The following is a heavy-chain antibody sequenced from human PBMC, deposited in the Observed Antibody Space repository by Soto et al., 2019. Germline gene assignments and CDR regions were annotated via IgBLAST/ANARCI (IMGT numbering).Heavy chain of an antibody. CDR1: GFTFSSYA. V-gene: IGHV3-23*01. CDR2: ISGSGGST. J-gene: IGHJ6*03. Sequence: GGSLRLSCAASGFTFSSYAMSWVRQAPGKGLEWVSAISGSGGSTYYADSVKGRFTISRDNSKNTLYLQMNSLRAEDTAVYYCANHHVGYYYYYMDVWGKGTTVTVSS. CDR3: ANHHVGYYYYYMDV. D-gene: IGHD1-26*01.